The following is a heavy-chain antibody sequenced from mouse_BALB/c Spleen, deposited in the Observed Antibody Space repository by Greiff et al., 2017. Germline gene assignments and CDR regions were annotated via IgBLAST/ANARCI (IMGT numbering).Heavy chain of an antibody. V-gene: IGHV2-6-7*01. CDR1: GFSLTGYG. CDR2: IWGGGST. Sequence: VMLVESGPGLVAPSQSLSITCTVSGFSLTGYGVNWVRQPPGKGLEWLGMIWGGGSTDYNSALKSRLSISKDNAKSQVFLKMNSLQTDDTAMYYCARKSGWLPFDYWGQGTTLTVSS. CDR3: ARKSGWLPFDY. J-gene: IGHJ2*01. D-gene: IGHD2-3*01.